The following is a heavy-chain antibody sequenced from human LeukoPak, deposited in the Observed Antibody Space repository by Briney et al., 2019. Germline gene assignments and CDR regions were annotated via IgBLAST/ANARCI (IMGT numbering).Heavy chain of an antibody. CDR2: ISNSGGIV. J-gene: IGHJ4*02. V-gene: IGHV3-11*04. CDR1: GFTFSDAY. Sequence: GGSLRLSCAASGFTFSDAYMTWLRQTPGKGLEWVSFISNSGGIVYYADSVKGRFTISRDNAKNSLYLQMNSLRAEDTAVYYCGRGHWGLDYWGQGTLVTVS. D-gene: IGHD7-27*01. CDR3: GRGHWGLDY.